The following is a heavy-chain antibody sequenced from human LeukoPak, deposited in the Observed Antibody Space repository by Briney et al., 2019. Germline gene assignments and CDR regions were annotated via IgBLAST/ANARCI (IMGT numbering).Heavy chain of an antibody. CDR3: ARLAVGAGIDY. V-gene: IGHV4-34*01. D-gene: IGHD1-26*01. Sequence: PSETLSLTCAVYGGSFSGYYWSWIRQPPGKGLEWIGEINHSGSTNYNPSLKSRVTISVDTSKNQFSLKLSSVTAADTAVYYCARLAVGAGIDYWGQGTLVTVSS. CDR2: INHSGST. CDR1: GGSFSGYY. J-gene: IGHJ4*02.